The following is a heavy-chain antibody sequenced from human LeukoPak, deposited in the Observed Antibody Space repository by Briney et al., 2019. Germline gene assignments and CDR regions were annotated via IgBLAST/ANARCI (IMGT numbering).Heavy chain of an antibody. CDR2: IYYSGST. Sequence: PSETLSLTCTVSGGSISSYYWSWIRQPPGKGLEWIGYIYYSGSTNYNPSLKSRVTISVDTSKNQFSLKLSSVTAADTAVYYCARESRGGTLHNDILTGYYPYWGQGTLVTVSS. CDR1: GGSISSYY. V-gene: IGHV4-59*01. D-gene: IGHD3-9*01. CDR3: ARESRGGTLHNDILTGYYPY. J-gene: IGHJ4*02.